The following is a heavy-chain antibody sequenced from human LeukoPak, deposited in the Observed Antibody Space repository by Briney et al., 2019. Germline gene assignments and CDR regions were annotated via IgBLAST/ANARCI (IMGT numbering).Heavy chain of an antibody. D-gene: IGHD3-9*01. Sequence: SGTLSLTCTVSGGSISSSSYYWGWLRQPPGEGLEWIGSIYYSGSTYYNPSLKRPVTISVDTSKKQFSLKLRSVTAADKAVYYCARVALDILTGRGIDNWGQGNRGTVSS. CDR2: IYYSGST. V-gene: IGHV4-39*07. CDR3: ARVALDILTGRGIDN. J-gene: IGHJ4*02. CDR1: GGSISSSSYY.